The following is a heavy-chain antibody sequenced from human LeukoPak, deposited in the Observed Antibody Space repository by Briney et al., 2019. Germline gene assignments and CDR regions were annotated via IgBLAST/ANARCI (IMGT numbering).Heavy chain of an antibody. Sequence: GGSLRLPCAASGFTFSSYGMHWVRQAPGKGLEWVAVISYDGSNKYYADSVKGRFTISRDNSKNTLYLQMNSLRAEDTAVYYCAKDGGYYGDALDYWGQGTLVTVSS. CDR2: ISYDGSNK. CDR1: GFTFSSYG. J-gene: IGHJ4*02. CDR3: AKDGGYYGDALDY. V-gene: IGHV3-30*18. D-gene: IGHD4-17*01.